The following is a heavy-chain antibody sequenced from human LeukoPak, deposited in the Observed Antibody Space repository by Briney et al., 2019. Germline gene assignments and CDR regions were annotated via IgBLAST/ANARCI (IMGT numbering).Heavy chain of an antibody. J-gene: IGHJ4*02. V-gene: IGHV4-59*01. D-gene: IGHD5-12*01. CDR1: GGSISSYY. CDR2: IYYSGST. Sequence: SETLFLTCTVSGGSISSYYWSWIRQPPGKGLEWIGYIYYSGSTNYNPSLKSRVTISVDTSKNQFSLKLSSVTAADTAVYYCARVRGYSGYDRVFDYWGQGTLVTVSS. CDR3: ARVRGYSGYDRVFDY.